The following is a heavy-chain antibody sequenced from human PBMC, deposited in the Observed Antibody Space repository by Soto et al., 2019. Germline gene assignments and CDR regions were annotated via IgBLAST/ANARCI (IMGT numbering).Heavy chain of an antibody. J-gene: IGHJ4*02. V-gene: IGHV1-3*01. CDR2: INASNGNT. CDR3: ARSAPPIDY. Sequence: QVQLVQSGAEVKKPGASVKVSCKASGYPFTSYAMHWVRQAPGQRLELMGWINASNGNTKYSQKFQGRVTITRDTSASTAYMELSSLRSEDTAVYYCARSAPPIDYWGQGTLVTVSS. CDR1: GYPFTSYA.